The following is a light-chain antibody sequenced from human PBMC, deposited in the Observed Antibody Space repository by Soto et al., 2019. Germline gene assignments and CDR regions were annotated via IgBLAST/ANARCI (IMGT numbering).Light chain of an antibody. CDR3: TSWTTSTTMI. Sequence: QSALTQPASVSGSPGHSITISCTGTSSDIGAYNYVSWYQQHPGKAPKLMIYDVNIRPSGVSNRFSGSKSGNTASLPISGLQAEDEADYYCTSWTTSTTMISGGGTKVTVL. V-gene: IGLV2-14*03. CDR1: SSDIGAYNY. J-gene: IGLJ2*01. CDR2: DVN.